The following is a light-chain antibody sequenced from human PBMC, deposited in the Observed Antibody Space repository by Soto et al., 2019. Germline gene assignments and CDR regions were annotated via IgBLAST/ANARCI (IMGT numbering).Light chain of an antibody. V-gene: IGLV2-14*01. CDR3: ASYASGNTLV. Sequence: QSALTQPASVSGSPGQSITISCTGTSSDVGGYTYVSWYQKHPGKVPKLIIYEVNYRPSGISNRFSGSKSGNTASLTISGLQAEDEADYCCASYASGNTLVFGGGTKLTVL. J-gene: IGLJ2*01. CDR2: EVN. CDR1: SSDVGGYTY.